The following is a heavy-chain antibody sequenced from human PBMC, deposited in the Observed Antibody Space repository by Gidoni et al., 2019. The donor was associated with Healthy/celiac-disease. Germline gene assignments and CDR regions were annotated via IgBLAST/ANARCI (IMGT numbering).Heavy chain of an antibody. J-gene: IGHJ2*01. Sequence: EVQLVESGGGLVQPGGSLRLYCAASGFTFSNYWMSWVRQAPGKGLEWVANIKQDGSEKYYVDSVKGRFTISRDNAKNSLYLQMNSLRAEDTAVYYCARVGEEYFDLWGRGTLVTVSS. CDR1: GFTFSNYW. V-gene: IGHV3-7*01. CDR2: IKQDGSEK. D-gene: IGHD1-26*01. CDR3: ARVGEEYFDL.